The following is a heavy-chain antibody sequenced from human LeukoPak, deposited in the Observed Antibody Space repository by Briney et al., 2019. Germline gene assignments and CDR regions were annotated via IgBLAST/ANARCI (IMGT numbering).Heavy chain of an antibody. D-gene: IGHD2-15*01. CDR2: ISGSGGST. CDR3: AKIGRCSGGSCYPIYGMDV. J-gene: IGHJ6*02. Sequence: GGSLRLSCAASGFTFSSYAMSWVRQAPGKGLEWVSAISGSGGSTYYADSVKGRFTISRDNSENTLYLQMNSLRAEDTAVYYCAKIGRCSGGSCYPIYGMDVWGQGTTVTVSS. CDR1: GFTFSSYA. V-gene: IGHV3-23*01.